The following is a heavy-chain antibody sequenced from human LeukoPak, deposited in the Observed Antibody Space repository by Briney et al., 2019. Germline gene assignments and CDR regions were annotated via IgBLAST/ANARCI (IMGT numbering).Heavy chain of an antibody. D-gene: IGHD1-26*01. Sequence: SETLSLTCAVYGGSFSGYYWSWIRQPPGKGLEWIGEINHSGSTNYNPSLKSRVTISVDTSKNQLSLKLSSVTAADTAVYYCARAWGGLHYYYYYGMDVWGQGTTVTVSS. V-gene: IGHV4-34*01. J-gene: IGHJ6*02. CDR2: INHSGST. CDR1: GGSFSGYY. CDR3: ARAWGGLHYYYYYGMDV.